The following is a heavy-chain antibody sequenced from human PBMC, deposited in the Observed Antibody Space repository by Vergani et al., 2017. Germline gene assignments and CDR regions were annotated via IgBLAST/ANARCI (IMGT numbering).Heavy chain of an antibody. CDR3: ASGYSYGPQGYYYYMDV. Sequence: QLQLQESGPGLVKPSETLSLTCTVSGGSISSSSYYWGWIRQPPGKGLEWIGSIYYSGSTNYNPSLKSRVTISVDTSKNQFSLKLSSVTAADTAVYYCASGYSYGPQGYYYYMDVWGKGTTVTVSS. V-gene: IGHV4-39*07. CDR1: GGSISSSSYY. J-gene: IGHJ6*03. CDR2: IYYSGST. D-gene: IGHD5-18*01.